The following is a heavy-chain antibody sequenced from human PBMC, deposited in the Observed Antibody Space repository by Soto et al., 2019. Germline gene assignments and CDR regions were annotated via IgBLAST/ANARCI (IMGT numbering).Heavy chain of an antibody. CDR2: INNDGSST. CDR3: ARVTSSGWG. CDR1: GFAFSDSW. D-gene: IGHD6-19*01. J-gene: IGHJ3*01. V-gene: IGHV3-74*01. Sequence: PGGSLRLSCAASGFAFSDSWVSWVRQAPGKGLVWVSYINNDGSSTTYADSVKGRFTISRDNAKNTLYLQMNGLRAEDTAVYYCARVTSSGWGWGQGTMVTISS.